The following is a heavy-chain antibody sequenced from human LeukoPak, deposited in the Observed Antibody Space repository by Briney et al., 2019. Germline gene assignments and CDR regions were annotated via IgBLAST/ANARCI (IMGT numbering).Heavy chain of an antibody. Sequence: GGSLRLSSAASGFTFSSYGMHWVRQAPGKGLEWVTVISYDGSNKYYADSVKGRFTISRDNSKNTLYLQMNSLRAEDTAVYYCAKEVGSSWYGYFDYWGQGTLVTVSS. CDR1: GFTFSSYG. CDR2: ISYDGSNK. CDR3: AKEVGSSWYGYFDY. D-gene: IGHD6-13*01. J-gene: IGHJ4*02. V-gene: IGHV3-30*18.